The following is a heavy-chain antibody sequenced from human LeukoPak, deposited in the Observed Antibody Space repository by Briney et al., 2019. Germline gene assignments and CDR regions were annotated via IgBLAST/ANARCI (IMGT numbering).Heavy chain of an antibody. CDR2: IYYSGST. Sequence: PSETLSLTCTVSGGSISSGGYYWSWIRQHPGKGLEWIGYIYYSGSTYYSPSLKSRVTISVDTSKNQFSLKLSSVTAADTAVYYCARGTVLLWFGELSRFVDYWGQGTLVTVSS. CDR3: ARGTVLLWFGELSRFVDY. J-gene: IGHJ4*02. CDR1: GGSISSGGYY. D-gene: IGHD3-10*01. V-gene: IGHV4-31*03.